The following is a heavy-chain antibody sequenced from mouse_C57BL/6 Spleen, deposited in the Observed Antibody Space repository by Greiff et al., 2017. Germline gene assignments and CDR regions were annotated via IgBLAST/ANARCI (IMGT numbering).Heavy chain of an antibody. CDR1: GYTFTSYW. CDR2: IDPSDSYT. V-gene: IGHV1-50*01. CDR3: ARSRDYLFAY. J-gene: IGHJ3*01. Sequence: QVQLQQPGAELVKPGASVKLSCKASGYTFTSYWMQWVKQRPGQGLEWIGEIDPSDSYTNYNQKFKGKATLTVDTSSSTAYMQLSSLTSEDSAVYYCARSRDYLFAYWGQGTLVTVSA. D-gene: IGHD2-4*01.